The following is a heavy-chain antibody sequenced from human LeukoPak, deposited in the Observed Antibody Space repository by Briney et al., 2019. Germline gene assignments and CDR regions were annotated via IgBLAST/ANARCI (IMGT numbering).Heavy chain of an antibody. V-gene: IGHV1-69*01. CDR1: GGTFSSYA. D-gene: IGHD3-9*01. Sequence: ASVKVSCKASGGTFSSYAISWVRQAPGQGLEWMGGIIPIFGTANYAQKFQGRVTITADESTSTAYMELSSLRSEDTGVYYCARDVTGYSLSSGYWGQGTLVTVTS. CDR2: IIPIFGTA. CDR3: ARDVTGYSLSSGY. J-gene: IGHJ4*02.